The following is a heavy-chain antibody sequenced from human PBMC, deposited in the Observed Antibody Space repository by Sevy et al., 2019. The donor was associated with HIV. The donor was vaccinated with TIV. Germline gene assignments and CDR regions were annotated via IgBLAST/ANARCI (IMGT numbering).Heavy chain of an antibody. CDR3: SRKYDSSGYFDY. CDR2: ISGSGGSGEKT. Sequence: GGSLRLSCAASGFTFSSYAMNWVRQAPGKGLEWVSGISGSGGSGEKTNYADSVKGRFTISRDDSKKSLYLQLKILRAEDTAIYYCSRKYDSSGYFDYWGQGTLVSVSS. D-gene: IGHD3-22*01. J-gene: IGHJ4*02. CDR1: GFTFSSYA. V-gene: IGHV3-23*01.